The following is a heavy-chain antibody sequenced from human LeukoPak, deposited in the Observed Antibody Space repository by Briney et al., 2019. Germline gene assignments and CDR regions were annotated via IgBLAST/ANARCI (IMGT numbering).Heavy chain of an antibody. D-gene: IGHD5-18*01. J-gene: IGHJ4*02. CDR3: VINNVDTAMVTGDSFDY. CDR1: GFTFSSYD. V-gene: IGHV3-21*01. Sequence: KAGGSLRLSCAASGFTFSSYDMHWVRQATGKGLEWVSSISSSSSYIYYADSVKGRFTISRDNAKNSLYLQMNSLRAEDTAVYYCVINNVDTAMVTGDSFDYWGQGTLVTVSS. CDR2: ISSSSSYI.